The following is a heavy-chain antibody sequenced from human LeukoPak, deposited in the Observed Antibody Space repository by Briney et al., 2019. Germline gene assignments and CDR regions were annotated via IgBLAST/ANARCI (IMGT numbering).Heavy chain of an antibody. Sequence: SKTLSLTCTVSGDSISSYYWSWIRQPPGKGLEWIGYIYYSGSTNYNPSLKSRVTISVDTSKNQFSLKLSSVTAADTAVYYCARAPRYCSSTSCGIDYWGQGTLVTVSS. CDR2: IYYSGST. V-gene: IGHV4-59*01. J-gene: IGHJ4*02. CDR1: GDSISSYY. CDR3: ARAPRYCSSTSCGIDY. D-gene: IGHD2-2*01.